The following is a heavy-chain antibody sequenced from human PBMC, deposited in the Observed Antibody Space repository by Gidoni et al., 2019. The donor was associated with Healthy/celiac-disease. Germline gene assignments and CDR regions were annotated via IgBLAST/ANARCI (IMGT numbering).Heavy chain of an antibody. J-gene: IGHJ4*02. V-gene: IGHV3-15*01. CDR3: TTDTVAGSFDY. D-gene: IGHD6-19*01. CDR2: IKSKTEGGTT. Sequence: EVQLVESGGGLVKPGGSLSLPCAASAFTFSKAWMSWVRQSPRKGLEWVARIKSKTEGGTTDYAAPVKCRFTISRKDSKDTLYLQMNSLKTADTAVYYCTTDTVAGSFDYWGQGTLVTVSS. CDR1: AFTFSKAW.